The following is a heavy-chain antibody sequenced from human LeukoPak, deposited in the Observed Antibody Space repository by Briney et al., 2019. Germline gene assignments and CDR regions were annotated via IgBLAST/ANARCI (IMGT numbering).Heavy chain of an antibody. Sequence: SETLSLTCTVSGGSIRSSYYYWGWIRQPPGKGLEWIGSIYDSGSTYYNPSLKSRVTISVDTSKNQFSLKLNSVTPEDTAVYYCARGEWELLSHYWYFDLWGRGTLVTVSS. CDR1: GGSIRSSYYY. V-gene: IGHV4-39*01. CDR2: IYDSGST. J-gene: IGHJ2*01. CDR3: ARGEWELLSHYWYFDL. D-gene: IGHD1-26*01.